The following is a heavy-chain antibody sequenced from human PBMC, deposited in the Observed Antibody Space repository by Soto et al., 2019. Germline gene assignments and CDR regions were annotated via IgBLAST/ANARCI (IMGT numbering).Heavy chain of an antibody. J-gene: IGHJ5*01. D-gene: IGHD3-16*01. V-gene: IGHV6-1*01. CDR2: TYYRSKWYN. CDR1: GDSVSSNSVT. Sequence: PSQTLSLTCVISGDSVSSNSVTWNWIRQSPSRGLEWLGRTYYRSKWYNDYAVSVKSRITINPDTSNNQLSLQLNSVTPDDTAVYYCARLIGNSWLDSWGQGTLVTVSS. CDR3: ARLIGNSWLDS.